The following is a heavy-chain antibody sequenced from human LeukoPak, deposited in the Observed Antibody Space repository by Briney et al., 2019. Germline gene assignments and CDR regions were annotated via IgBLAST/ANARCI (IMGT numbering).Heavy chain of an antibody. CDR1: GFTFSNYW. J-gene: IGHJ5*02. CDR3: AREVLVYTAMVGFDP. CDR2: INSDGSST. V-gene: IGHV3-74*01. Sequence: GGSLRLSCAASGFTFSNYWMHWVRQAPGRGLLWVSRINSDGSSTSYADSVKGRFTISRDNAKNTLYLQMNSLRAEDTAVYYCAREVLVYTAMVGFDPWGQGTLVTVSS. D-gene: IGHD5-18*01.